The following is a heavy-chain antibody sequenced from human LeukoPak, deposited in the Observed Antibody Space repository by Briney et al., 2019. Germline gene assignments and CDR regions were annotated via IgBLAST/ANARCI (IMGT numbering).Heavy chain of an antibody. CDR1: GFTFSSYG. CDR3: AKDEGETGTTLFVDY. V-gene: IGHV3-30*18. Sequence: PGGSLRLSCAASGFTFSSYGMHWVRQAPGKGLEWVAVISYDGSNKYYADSVKGRFTISRDNSKNTLYLQMNSLRAEDTAVYYCAKDEGETGTTLFVDYWGQGTLVTVSS. D-gene: IGHD1-7*01. J-gene: IGHJ4*02. CDR2: ISYDGSNK.